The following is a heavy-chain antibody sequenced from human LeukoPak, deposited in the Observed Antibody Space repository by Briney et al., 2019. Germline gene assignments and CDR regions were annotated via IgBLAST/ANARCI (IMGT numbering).Heavy chain of an antibody. V-gene: IGHV4-39*01. D-gene: IGHD3-3*01. J-gene: IGHJ6*03. CDR2: IYYSGST. CDR3: AFWSGYAGYYYYYMDV. CDR1: GGSISSSSYY. Sequence: PSETLSLTCTVSGGSISSSSYYWGWIRQPPGKGVEWIGSIYYSGSTYYNPSLKSRVTISVDTSKNQYSLKLSSVTAADTAVYYSAFWSGYAGYYYYYMDVWGKGTTVTVSS.